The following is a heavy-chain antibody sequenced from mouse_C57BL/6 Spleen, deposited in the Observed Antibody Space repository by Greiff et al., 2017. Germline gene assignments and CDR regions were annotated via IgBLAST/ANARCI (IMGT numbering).Heavy chain of an antibody. V-gene: IGHV1-50*01. J-gene: IGHJ1*03. CDR3: ASDHGYFDV. Sequence: QVQLQQSGAELVKPGASVKLSCKASGYTFTSYWMKWVKQRPGQGLEWIGEIYPSDSDTNYNTKFKGKDTLTVDTSSSNAYMQLSSLTSEVSAVYYGASDHGYFDVWGTGTTVTVSS. CDR2: IYPSDSDT. CDR1: GYTFTSYW.